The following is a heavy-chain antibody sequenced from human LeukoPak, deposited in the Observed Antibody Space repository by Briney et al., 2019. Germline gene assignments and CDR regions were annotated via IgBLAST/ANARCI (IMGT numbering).Heavy chain of an antibody. J-gene: IGHJ4*02. Sequence: EGSLRLSCAASGIIFSNYWMHWVRQAPGKGLVWVSRINRDGSSTSYADSVKGRFTISRDNAKNTLYLQMNSLRAEDTAVYYCARGGGYSYGSFDYWGQGTLVTVSS. CDR3: ARGGGYSYGSFDY. CDR1: GIIFSNYW. V-gene: IGHV3-74*01. D-gene: IGHD5-18*01. CDR2: INRDGSST.